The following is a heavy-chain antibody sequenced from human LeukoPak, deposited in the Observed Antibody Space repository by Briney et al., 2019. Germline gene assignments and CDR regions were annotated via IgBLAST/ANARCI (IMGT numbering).Heavy chain of an antibody. CDR2: IYSSVST. V-gene: IGHV4-4*09. D-gene: IGHD3-10*01. J-gene: IGHJ4*02. Sequence: SETLSLTCTVSGDSINDHYWSWIRQPPGEGLEWIGYIYSSVSTNYNPSLKSRVTISIDTSKNQFSLKLSSVTAADTAVYYCARAYGSGSQYFDYWGQGTLVTVSS. CDR1: GDSINDHY. CDR3: ARAYGSGSQYFDY.